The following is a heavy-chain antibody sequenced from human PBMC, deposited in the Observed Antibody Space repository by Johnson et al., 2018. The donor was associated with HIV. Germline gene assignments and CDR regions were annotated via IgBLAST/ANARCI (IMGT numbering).Heavy chain of an antibody. CDR1: GFTFDDYG. CDR2: ISSSGSTI. V-gene: IGHV3-48*01. CDR3: AREGTLGAFDI. Sequence: MLLVESGGGVVQPGRSQRLSCAASGFTFDDYGMSLVRQAPGKGLEWVSYISSSGSTIYYADSVKGRFTISRDNSKNTLYLQMGSLRAEDMAVYYCAREGTLGAFDIWGQGTMVTVSS. J-gene: IGHJ3*02. D-gene: IGHD1-1*01.